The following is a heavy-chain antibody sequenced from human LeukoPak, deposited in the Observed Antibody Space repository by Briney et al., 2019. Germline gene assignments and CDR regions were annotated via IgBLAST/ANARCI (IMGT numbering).Heavy chain of an antibody. J-gene: IGHJ4*02. CDR3: ARDSGDWTVDY. CDR2: INPSGGTT. D-gene: IGHD2-21*02. CDR1: GYTFTSYY. Sequence: ASVKVSCKASGYTFTSYYTHWVRQAPGQGLEWMGIINPSGGTTNYAQKFQGRGTMTRDTSTSTDYLELTSLRSEDTAVYYCARDSGDWTVDYWGQGTLVTVSS. V-gene: IGHV1-46*01.